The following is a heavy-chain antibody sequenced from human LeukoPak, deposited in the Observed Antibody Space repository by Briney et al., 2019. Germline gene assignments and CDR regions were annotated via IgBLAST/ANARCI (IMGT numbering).Heavy chain of an antibody. CDR2: TWYDGRNN. J-gene: IGHJ4*02. D-gene: IGHD6-19*01. V-gene: IGHV3-33*01. CDR1: GFTFSSYG. CDR3: ARDPTSGWNIYYFDY. Sequence: GGSLRLSCAASGFTFSSYGMHWVRQAPGKGLEWVAVTWYDGRNNYYAASVKGRFTISRDDSKTTVYLLMNSLRAEDTAVYYCARDPTSGWNIYYFDYWGQGTLVTVSS.